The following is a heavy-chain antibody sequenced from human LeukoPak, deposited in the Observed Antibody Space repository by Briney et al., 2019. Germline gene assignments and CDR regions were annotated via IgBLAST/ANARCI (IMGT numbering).Heavy chain of an antibody. J-gene: IGHJ4*02. CDR2: IYHSGST. Sequence: SETLSLTCTVSGYSISSGYYWGWIRQPPGKGLEWIGSIYHSGSTYYNPSLKSRVTISVDTSKNQFSLKLSSVTAADTAVYYCARDGDFITLVRGVPLSHYFFDCWGQGTLVTVSS. CDR1: GYSISSGYY. CDR3: ARDGDFITLVRGVPLSHYFFDC. D-gene: IGHD3-10*01. V-gene: IGHV4-38-2*02.